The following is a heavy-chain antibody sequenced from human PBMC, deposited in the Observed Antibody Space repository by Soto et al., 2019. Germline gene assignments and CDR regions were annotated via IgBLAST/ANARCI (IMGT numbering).Heavy chain of an antibody. Sequence: VLLVESGGGLVQPGGSLRLSCAASGFTVSSNYMSWVRQAPGKGLEWVSVIYSGGSTYYADSVKGRFTISRDNSKNTLYLQMNSLRAEDTAVYYCARDAIENYYYYYGMDVWGQGTTVTVSS. D-gene: IGHD3-22*01. CDR2: IYSGGST. CDR1: GFTVSSNY. J-gene: IGHJ6*02. CDR3: ARDAIENYYYYYGMDV. V-gene: IGHV3-66*01.